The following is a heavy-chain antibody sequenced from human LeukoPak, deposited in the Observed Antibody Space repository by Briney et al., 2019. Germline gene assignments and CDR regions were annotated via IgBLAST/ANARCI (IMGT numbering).Heavy chain of an antibody. CDR1: GFTFSNYN. D-gene: IGHD3/OR15-3a*01. V-gene: IGHV3-23*01. CDR2: ISGSGGST. Sequence: GGSLRLSCAASGFTFSNYNMNWVRQAPGKGLEWVSAISGSGGSTYYADSVKGRFTISRDNSKNTLYLQMNSLRAEDTAVYYCAEMNFGYYFDYWGQGTLVTVSS. CDR3: AEMNFGYYFDY. J-gene: IGHJ4*02.